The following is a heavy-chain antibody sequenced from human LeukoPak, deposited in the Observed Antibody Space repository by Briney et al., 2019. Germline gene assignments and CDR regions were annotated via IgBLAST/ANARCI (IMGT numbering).Heavy chain of an antibody. V-gene: IGHV4-59*02. CDR1: GGSVSGYY. J-gene: IGHJ6*03. Sequence: SETLSLTCTVSGGSVSGYYWSWIRQSPGKGLEWIGFGYNSGSTTYNPSLKSRVTMSVDTSKNLISLTLNSLTAADTAVYYCAREPDLYCSSTSCYLRGHYMDVWGKGTTVTVSS. CDR3: AREPDLYCSSTSCYLRGHYMDV. CDR2: GYNSGST. D-gene: IGHD2-2*01.